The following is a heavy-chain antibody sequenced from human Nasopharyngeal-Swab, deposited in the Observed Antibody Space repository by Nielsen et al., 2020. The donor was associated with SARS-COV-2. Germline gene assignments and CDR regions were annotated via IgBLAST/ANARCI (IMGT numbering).Heavy chain of an antibody. V-gene: IGHV3-23*03. CDR3: ASARGSFDY. CDR2: IYGGGFVT. J-gene: IGHJ4*02. Sequence: WIRQPPGKGLEWAALIYGGGFVTHYVDSVKGRFTVSRDDSRGTLSLQMNSLRVDDTAVYYCASARGSFDYWGQGAVVTVSS.